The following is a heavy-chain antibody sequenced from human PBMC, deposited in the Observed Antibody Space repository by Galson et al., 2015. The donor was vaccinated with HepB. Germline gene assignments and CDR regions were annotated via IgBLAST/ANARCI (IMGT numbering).Heavy chain of an antibody. D-gene: IGHD2-2*01. Sequence: SVKVSCKASGYTFTSYAMHWVRQAPGQRLEWMGWINAGNGNTKYSQKFQGRVTITRDTSASTAYMELSSLRSEDTAVYYCARDYRQLSRPSWGNGMDVWGQGTTVTVSS. CDR2: INAGNGNT. J-gene: IGHJ6*02. CDR3: ARDYRQLSRPSWGNGMDV. V-gene: IGHV1-3*01. CDR1: GYTFTSYA.